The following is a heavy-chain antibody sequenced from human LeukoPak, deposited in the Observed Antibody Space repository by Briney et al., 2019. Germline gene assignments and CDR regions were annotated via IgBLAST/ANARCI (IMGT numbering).Heavy chain of an antibody. V-gene: IGHV1-2*02. J-gene: IGHJ4*02. CDR3: AREYSSSSGRLFDY. CDR2: INPKSGGT. D-gene: IGHD6-6*01. Sequence: GASVKVSCEASGYTFTGYYMHWVRQAPGQGLEWMGWINPKSGGTNYAQKFQGRVTMTRDTSISTAYMELSGLRSDDTAVYYSAREYSSSSGRLFDYWGPGTLVTVSS. CDR1: GYTFTGYY.